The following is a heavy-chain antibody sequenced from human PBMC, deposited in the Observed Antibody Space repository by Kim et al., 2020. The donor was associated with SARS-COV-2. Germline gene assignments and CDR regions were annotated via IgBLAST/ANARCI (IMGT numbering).Heavy chain of an antibody. CDR2: R. CDR3: ATHFSSGAFRY. V-gene: IGHV3-48*02. Sequence: RYYADTVKGQFTISRDNDKNSLYLQMNSLRDGDTAVYYCATHFSSGAFRYWGQGTLVTVSS. J-gene: IGHJ4*02. D-gene: IGHD6-19*01.